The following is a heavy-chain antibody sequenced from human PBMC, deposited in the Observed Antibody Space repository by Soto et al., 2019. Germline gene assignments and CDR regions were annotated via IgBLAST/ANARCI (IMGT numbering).Heavy chain of an antibody. D-gene: IGHD2-15*01. V-gene: IGHV3-23*01. CDR1: GFTFSSYA. J-gene: IGHJ4*02. CDR2: ISGSGGST. Sequence: GGSLRLSCAASGFTFSSYAMSWVRQAPGKGLEWVSAISGSGGSTYYADSVKGRFTISRDNSKNTLYLQMNSLRAEDTAVYYCAKDAGSIVVVAAMSFDYWGQGTLVTVSS. CDR3: AKDAGSIVVVAAMSFDY.